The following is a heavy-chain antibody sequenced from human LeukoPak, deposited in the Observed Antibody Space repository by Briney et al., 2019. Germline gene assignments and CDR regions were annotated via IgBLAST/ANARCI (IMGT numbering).Heavy chain of an antibody. CDR3: ARGMWEPPVGFDY. CDR2: IYYSGST. Sequence: SETLSLTCTVSGGSISSYYWSWIRQPPGKGLEWIGYIYYSGSTNYNPPLKSRVTISVDTSKNQFSLKLSSVTAADTAVYYCARGMWEPPVGFDYWGQGTLVTVSS. J-gene: IGHJ4*02. D-gene: IGHD1-26*01. V-gene: IGHV4-59*01. CDR1: GGSISSYY.